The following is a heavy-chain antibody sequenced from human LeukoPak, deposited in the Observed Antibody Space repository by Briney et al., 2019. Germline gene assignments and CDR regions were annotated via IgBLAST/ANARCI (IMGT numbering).Heavy chain of an antibody. J-gene: IGHJ4*02. Sequence: ASVRVSCKASGYTFTSYGISWVRQAPGQGLEWMGWISAYNGNTNYAQKLQGRVTMTTDTSTSTAYMELRRLRSDDTAVYYCARIIAVAGTFDYWGQGTLVTVSS. V-gene: IGHV1-18*01. D-gene: IGHD6-19*01. CDR3: ARIIAVAGTFDY. CDR2: ISAYNGNT. CDR1: GYTFTSYG.